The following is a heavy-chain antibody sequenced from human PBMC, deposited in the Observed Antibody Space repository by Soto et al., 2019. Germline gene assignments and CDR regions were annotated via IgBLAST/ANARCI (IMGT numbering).Heavy chain of an antibody. CDR2: ISGSGAST. V-gene: IGHV3-23*01. J-gene: IGHJ6*02. D-gene: IGHD3-16*01. Sequence: EVQLLESGGGLVQPGGSLRLSCAASGLTFSNCAMSWVRQAPGKGLEWVSAISGSGASTYYADSVKGRITISRDKSKTPLYMQLTSLRGEDTTGYDCARGQGGSIPQLGGMAVWGQGTTVTVSS. CDR1: GLTFSNCA. CDR3: ARGQGGSIPQLGGMAV.